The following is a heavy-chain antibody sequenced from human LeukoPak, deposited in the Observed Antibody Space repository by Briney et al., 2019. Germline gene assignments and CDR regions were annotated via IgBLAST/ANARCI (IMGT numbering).Heavy chain of an antibody. D-gene: IGHD3-10*01. CDR2: ISYSGDT. J-gene: IGHJ6*03. CDR3: ARQLYSSGSYFAPMDV. CDR1: GGSIISSTYF. V-gene: IGHV4-39*01. Sequence: PSETLSLTCTVSGGSIISSTYFWGWIRQPPGMGLEWIGSISYSGDTYYNPSLKSRVTISLDTSKNQFSLKLSSVTAADTAVYYCARQLYSSGSYFAPMDVWGKGTTVTISS.